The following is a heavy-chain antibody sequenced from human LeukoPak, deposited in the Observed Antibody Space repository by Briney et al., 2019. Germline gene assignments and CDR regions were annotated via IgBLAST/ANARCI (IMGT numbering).Heavy chain of an antibody. D-gene: IGHD6-19*01. V-gene: IGHV3-53*01. CDR1: RFSFSSYW. Sequence: PGGSLRLSCAASRFSFSSYWMTWVRQAPGKGLEWVSVIYSGGNTYYADSVKGRFTISRDNSKNTLYLQMNSLRSEDTAVYYCARGSGWKLDYWGQGTLVTVSS. CDR2: IYSGGNT. J-gene: IGHJ4*02. CDR3: ARGSGWKLDY.